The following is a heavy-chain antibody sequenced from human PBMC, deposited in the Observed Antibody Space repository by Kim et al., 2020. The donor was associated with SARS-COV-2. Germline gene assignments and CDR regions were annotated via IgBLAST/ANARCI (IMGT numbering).Heavy chain of an antibody. Sequence: QKCQGRVTSTRDTSASTAYMELSSLRSEDTAVYYCARAQYYYGSGGGFDPWGQGTLVTVSS. CDR3: ARAQYYYGSGGGFDP. D-gene: IGHD3-10*01. V-gene: IGHV1-3*01. J-gene: IGHJ5*02.